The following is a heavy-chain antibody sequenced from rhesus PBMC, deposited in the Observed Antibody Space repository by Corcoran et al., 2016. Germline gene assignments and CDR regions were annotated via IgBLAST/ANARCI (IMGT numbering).Heavy chain of an antibody. CDR1: GGSISDSYR. V-gene: IGHV4S10*01. J-gene: IGHJ4*01. CDR3: AREGVIMIFDY. D-gene: IGHD3-22*01. Sequence: QVQLQESGPGVVKPSETLSLTCAVSGGSISDSYRWSWTRQPPGKGLEWIGYIYGSSTSTNYNPYLKSRVTISKDTSKNQFSLKLSSVTAADTAGYYCAREGVIMIFDYWGQGVLVTVSS. CDR2: IYGSSTST.